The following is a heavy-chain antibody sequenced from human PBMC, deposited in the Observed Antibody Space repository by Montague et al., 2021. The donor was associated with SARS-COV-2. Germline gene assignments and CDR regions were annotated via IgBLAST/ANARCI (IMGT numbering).Heavy chain of an antibody. D-gene: IGHD2-8*01. J-gene: IGHJ3*02. CDR2: IYCSGST. Sequence: TLSLTCTVSGGSISSGGYYWSWIRQHPGKGLEWIGYIYCSGSTYYNPSLKSRVTISVDTSKNQFSLKLSSVTAADTAVYYCARAKGFIVLMVYAMGAFDIWGQGTMVTVSS. CDR1: GGSISSGGYY. V-gene: IGHV4-31*03. CDR3: ARAKGFIVLMVYAMGAFDI.